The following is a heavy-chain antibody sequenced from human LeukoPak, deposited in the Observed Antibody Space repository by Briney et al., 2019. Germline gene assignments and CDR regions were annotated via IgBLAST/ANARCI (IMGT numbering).Heavy chain of an antibody. V-gene: IGHV3-23*01. CDR1: GFTFSTYA. CDR3: AKEGSFVLPSY. CDR2: ISGSGDST. D-gene: IGHD3-3*02. J-gene: IGHJ4*02. Sequence: PGGSLRLSCAASGFTFSTYAVNWVRQAPGKGLEWVSTISGSGDSTYYADSVKGRFTISRDNSKDTLYLQMSSVRVDDTAVYYCAKEGSFVLPSYWGQGTLVTVSS.